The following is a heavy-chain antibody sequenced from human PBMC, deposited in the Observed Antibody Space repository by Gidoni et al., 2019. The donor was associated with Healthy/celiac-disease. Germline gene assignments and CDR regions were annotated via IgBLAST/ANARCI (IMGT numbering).Heavy chain of an antibody. CDR1: GGSIRSSKW. CDR3: ARAAVDYYDSSGYYSNYFDY. V-gene: IGHV4-4*02. J-gene: IGHJ4*02. CDR2: IYHSGST. Sequence: QVQLQESVPGLVKPSGTLSLTCAVSGGSIRSSKWWSWVRQPPGKGLEWIGEIYHSGSTNYNPSLKSRVTISVDKSKNQFSLKLSSVTAADTAVYYCARAAVDYYDSSGYYSNYFDYWGQGTLVTVSS. D-gene: IGHD3-22*01.